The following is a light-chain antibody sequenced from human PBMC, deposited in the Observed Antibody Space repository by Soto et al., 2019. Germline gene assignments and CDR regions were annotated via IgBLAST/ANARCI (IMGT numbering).Light chain of an antibody. CDR2: GAS. Sequence: EIVLTQSPGTLSLSPGERATLSCRASQSVSNNYLAWYQQKPGQAPRLLIYGASTRATGIPARFSGSGSGTEFTLTISSLQSEDFAVYYCQQRNSWPPTFTFGQGTRLEIK. CDR1: QSVSNN. J-gene: IGKJ5*01. V-gene: IGKV3-15*01. CDR3: QQRNSWPPTFT.